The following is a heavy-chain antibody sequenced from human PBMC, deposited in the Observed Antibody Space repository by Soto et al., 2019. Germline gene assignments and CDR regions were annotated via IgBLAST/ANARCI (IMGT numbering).Heavy chain of an antibody. CDR3: AGSGYYHNSGMDV. D-gene: IGHD3-22*01. Sequence: SETLSLTCAVSGYSISSSNWWGWIRQPPGKGLEWIGYIYYSGTTYYNPSLKSRVTMSVDTSMNQFSLKLTSVTAVDTAVYYCAGSGYYHNSGMDVWGQGTTVTVSS. CDR2: IYYSGTT. V-gene: IGHV4-28*01. J-gene: IGHJ6*02. CDR1: GYSISSSNW.